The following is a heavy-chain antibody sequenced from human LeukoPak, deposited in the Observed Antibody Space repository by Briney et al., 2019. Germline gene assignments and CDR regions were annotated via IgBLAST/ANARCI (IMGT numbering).Heavy chain of an antibody. CDR3: ARVRCSGGSCYLTNGMDV. Sequence: PGRSLRLSCAASGFTFSSYAMHWVRPAPGKGLEWVAVISYDGSNKYYADSVKGRFTISRDNSKNTLYLQMNSLRAEDTAVYYCARVRCSGGSCYLTNGMDVWGKGTTVTVSS. CDR1: GFTFSSYA. CDR2: ISYDGSNK. D-gene: IGHD2-15*01. J-gene: IGHJ6*04. V-gene: IGHV3-30*04.